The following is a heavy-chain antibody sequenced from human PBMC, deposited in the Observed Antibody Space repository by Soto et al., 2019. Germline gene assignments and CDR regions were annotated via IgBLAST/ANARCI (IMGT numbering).Heavy chain of an antibody. CDR1: GFTFSSYA. J-gene: IGHJ4*02. Sequence: EVQLLESGGGLVQPGGSLRLSCAASGFTFSSYAMSWVRQAPGKGLEWVSAISGSGGSTYYADSVKGRFTISRDNSKNTLYLQMNSLRAEDTAVYYCAKPLPSLDYYDSSKYGPYFDYWGQGTLVTVSS. V-gene: IGHV3-23*01. CDR2: ISGSGGST. CDR3: AKPLPSLDYYDSSKYGPYFDY. D-gene: IGHD3-22*01.